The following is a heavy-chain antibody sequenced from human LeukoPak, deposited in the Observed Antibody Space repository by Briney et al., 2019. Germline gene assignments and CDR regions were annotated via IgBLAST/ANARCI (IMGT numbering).Heavy chain of an antibody. V-gene: IGHV4-59*01. J-gene: IGHJ6*03. Sequence: SETLSLTCTVSGGSISDYYWSWIRQPPGKGLEWIGYIYYSGSTTYNPSLKSRVTMSVDTAENQFSLKLRSVTAADTAVYYCAGGDFCSSSSCYLRPMDVWGKGTTVTVSS. D-gene: IGHD2-2*01. CDR1: GGSISDYY. CDR3: AGGDFCSSSSCYLRPMDV. CDR2: IYYSGST.